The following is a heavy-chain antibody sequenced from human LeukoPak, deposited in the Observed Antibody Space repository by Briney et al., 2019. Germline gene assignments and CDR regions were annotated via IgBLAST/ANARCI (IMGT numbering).Heavy chain of an antibody. D-gene: IGHD6-13*01. CDR1: GFTFDDYA. J-gene: IGHJ6*03. Sequence: GGSLRLSCAASGFTFDDYAMHGVRQAPGKGLEWVSGISWNSGSIGYAESVKCRFTISRDNAKNSLYLQMNSLRAEDTALYYCAKVIHSLTAAGHDYYYYYMDVWGKGTTVTVSS. CDR3: AKVIHSLTAAGHDYYYYYMDV. V-gene: IGHV3-9*01. CDR2: ISWNSGSI.